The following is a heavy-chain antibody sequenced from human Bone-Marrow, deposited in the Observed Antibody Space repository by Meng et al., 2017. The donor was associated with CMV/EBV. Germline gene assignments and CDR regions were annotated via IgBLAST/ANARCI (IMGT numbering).Heavy chain of an antibody. CDR2: IREDGNEQ. J-gene: IGHJ4*02. Sequence: GESLKISCAASGFSLRSYWMSWVRQAPGKGLEWVANIREDGNEQKYADSVKGRFIISRDNTKNSLYLQMNSLRVEDTAVCYCARDYRGGWNDYWGQGILVTVYS. D-gene: IGHD6-19*01. V-gene: IGHV3-7*01. CDR3: ARDYRGGWNDY. CDR1: GFSLRSYW.